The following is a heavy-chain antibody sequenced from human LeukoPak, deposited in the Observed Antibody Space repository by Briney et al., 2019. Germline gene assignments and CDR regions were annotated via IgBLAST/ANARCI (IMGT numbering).Heavy chain of an antibody. CDR1: GGSISSGGYY. CDR3: ARDSGYECWYFDL. J-gene: IGHJ2*01. Sequence: SETLSLTCTVSGGSISSGGYYWSWIRQHPGKGLEWIGYIYYSGSTYYNPSLKSRVTISVDTSKNQFSLKLSSVAAADTAVYYCARDSGYECWYFDLWGRGTLVTVSS. D-gene: IGHD5-12*01. V-gene: IGHV4-31*03. CDR2: IYYSGST.